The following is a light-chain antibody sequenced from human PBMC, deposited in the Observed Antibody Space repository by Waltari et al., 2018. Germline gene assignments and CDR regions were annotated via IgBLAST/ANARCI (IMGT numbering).Light chain of an antibody. Sequence: EIVLTQSPGTLSLSPGERATLSCRASQSVSRALAWYQQNPAQAPRLLIYGASNRATGIPDRFSGSGSGTDCSLIISRLEPEDFAVYYCQHYVSLPVTFGQGTKVEIK. CDR1: QSVSRA. J-gene: IGKJ1*01. CDR3: QHYVSLPVT. V-gene: IGKV3-20*01. CDR2: GAS.